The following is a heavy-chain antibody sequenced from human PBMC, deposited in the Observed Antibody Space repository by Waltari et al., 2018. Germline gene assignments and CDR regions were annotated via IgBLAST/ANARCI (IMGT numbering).Heavy chain of an antibody. V-gene: IGHV5-51*01. CDR1: GYSFTSYW. CDR2: IYPGDSDT. CDR3: ARQNRYYDFWSGYYPVGAFDI. J-gene: IGHJ3*02. Sequence: EVQLVQSGAEVKKPGESLKISCKGSGYSFTSYWIGWVRQMPGKGLAWMGIIYPGDSDTRYSPSFQGQVTISADKSISTAYLQWSSLKASDTAMYYCARQNRYYDFWSGYYPVGAFDIWGQGTMVTVSS. D-gene: IGHD3-3*01.